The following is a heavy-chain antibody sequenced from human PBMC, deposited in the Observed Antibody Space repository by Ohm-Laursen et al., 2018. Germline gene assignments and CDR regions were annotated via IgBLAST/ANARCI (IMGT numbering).Heavy chain of an antibody. J-gene: IGHJ4*02. V-gene: IGHV3-48*01. CDR1: GFPFSGYS. D-gene: IGHD3-3*01. Sequence: GSLRLSCAASGFPFSGYSINWIRQAPGQGLEWISYISHTSSHIYYTDSVKGRFTISRDNGRNSVYLEMGSLRADNTAVYYCARDARDALRLLEIDFWGQGTLVTVSS. CDR2: ISHTSSHI. CDR3: ARDARDALRLLEIDF.